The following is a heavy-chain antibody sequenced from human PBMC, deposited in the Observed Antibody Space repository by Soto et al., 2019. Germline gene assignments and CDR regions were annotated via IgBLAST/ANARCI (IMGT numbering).Heavy chain of an antibody. J-gene: IGHJ4*02. V-gene: IGHV1-18*01. Sequence: GASLKVSCTVSGYPFTSYGISWVRHAPGQGLEWMGWISAYNGNTNYAQKLQGRVTMTTDTSLSTGYMELSGLKSDDKAVYCCVIGDHLVRWGQGTRVTFSS. CDR3: VIGDHLVR. CDR1: GYPFTSYG. CDR2: ISAYNGNT. D-gene: IGHD6-6*01.